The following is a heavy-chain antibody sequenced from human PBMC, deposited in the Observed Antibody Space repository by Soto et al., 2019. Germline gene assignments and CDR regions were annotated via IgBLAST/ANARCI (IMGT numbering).Heavy chain of an antibody. V-gene: IGHV1-69*01. CDR3: ARDRGRYCSSTSCYLNAFNWFDP. J-gene: IGHJ5*02. Sequence: QVQLVQSGAEVQKPGSSVKVSCKASGGTFSSYAISWVRQAPGQGLEWMGGIIPIFGTANYAQKFQGRVTITADESTSTAYMELSSLRSEDTAVYYCARDRGRYCSSTSCYLNAFNWFDPWGQGTLVTVSS. CDR1: GGTFSSYA. CDR2: IIPIFGTA. D-gene: IGHD2-2*01.